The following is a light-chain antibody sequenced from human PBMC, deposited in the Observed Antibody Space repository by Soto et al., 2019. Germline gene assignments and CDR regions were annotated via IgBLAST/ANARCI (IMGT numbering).Light chain of an antibody. CDR3: LLYHGGAPV. V-gene: IGLV7-43*01. J-gene: IGLJ2*01. CDR1: TGAVTVAYY. CDR2: STN. Sequence: QTVVTQEPSLTVSPGGTVTLTCASSTGAVTVAYYPNWFQQKPGQAPRALIYSTNNKHSWTPARFSGSLLGDKAALTLSGMQPEDEAEYYCLLYHGGAPVFGGGTKLTVL.